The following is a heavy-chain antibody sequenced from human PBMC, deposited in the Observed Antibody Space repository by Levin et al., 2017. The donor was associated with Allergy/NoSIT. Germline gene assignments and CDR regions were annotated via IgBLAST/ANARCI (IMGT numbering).Heavy chain of an antibody. D-gene: IGHD6-13*01. Sequence: GGSLRLSCAASGFTFSSYGMHWVRQAPGKGLEWVAVISYDGSNKYYADSVKGRFTISRDNSKNTLYLQMNSLRAEDTAVYYCAKDAVEQQLSYFDYWGQGTLVTVSS. CDR2: ISYDGSNK. J-gene: IGHJ4*02. CDR1: GFTFSSYG. CDR3: AKDAVEQQLSYFDY. V-gene: IGHV3-30*18.